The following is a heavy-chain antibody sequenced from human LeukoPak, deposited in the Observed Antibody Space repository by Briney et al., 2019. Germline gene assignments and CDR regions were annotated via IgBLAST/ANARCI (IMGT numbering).Heavy chain of an antibody. CDR2: ISSSSSYT. Sequence: GSLRHSCAASGFTFSDYYMSWIRQAPGKGLEWVSYISSSSSYTNYADSVKGRFTISRDNAKNSLYLQMNSLRAEDTAVYYCARVEGIAVAENAIDIWGQGTMVTVSS. CDR1: GFTFSDYY. CDR3: ARVEGIAVAENAIDI. V-gene: IGHV3-11*06. J-gene: IGHJ3*02. D-gene: IGHD6-19*01.